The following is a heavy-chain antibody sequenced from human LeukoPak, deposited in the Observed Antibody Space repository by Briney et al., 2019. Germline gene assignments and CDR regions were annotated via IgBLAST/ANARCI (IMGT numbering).Heavy chain of an antibody. Sequence: PGGSLKLSCAASGFTFSSYWMSWVRQAPGKGLEWVANIKQDGSEKYYVDSVEGRFTISRDNAKNSLYLQMNSLRVEDTAVYYCAKFTMIVVVKDAFDIWGQGTMVTVSS. CDR1: GFTFSSYW. CDR2: IKQDGSEK. J-gene: IGHJ3*02. V-gene: IGHV3-7*01. CDR3: AKFTMIVVVKDAFDI. D-gene: IGHD3-22*01.